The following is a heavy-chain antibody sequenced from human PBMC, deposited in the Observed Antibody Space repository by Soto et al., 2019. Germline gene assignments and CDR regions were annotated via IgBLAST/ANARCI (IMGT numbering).Heavy chain of an antibody. V-gene: IGHV1-69*01. D-gene: IGHD3-10*02. CDR3: AREGDVRTAVITGSFDC. J-gene: IGHJ4*02. CDR1: GGTFTTYS. CDR2: IIPIFGSA. Sequence: QVQLVQSGAVVKKPGSSVKVSCKASGGTFTTYSINWVRQAPGQGLEWMGGIIPIFGSANYAQKFRGRVTITADELTSTVYMELSSLRSEDTAVYYCAREGDVRTAVITGSFDCWGQGTLVTVSS.